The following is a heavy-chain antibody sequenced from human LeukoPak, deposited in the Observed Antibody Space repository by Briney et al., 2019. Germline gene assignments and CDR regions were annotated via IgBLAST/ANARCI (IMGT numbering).Heavy chain of an antibody. D-gene: IGHD5-18*01. CDR2: IYYSGST. Sequence: PSETLSLTCTVCGGSISSYYLSWIRQPPGKGLEWIGYIYYSGSTNYNPSLKSRVTISVDTSKNQFSLKLSSVIAAETAVYYCARYVDTAMGYYYYYMDVWGKGTTVTVSS. J-gene: IGHJ6*03. V-gene: IGHV4-59*01. CDR1: GGSISSYY. CDR3: ARYVDTAMGYYYYYMDV.